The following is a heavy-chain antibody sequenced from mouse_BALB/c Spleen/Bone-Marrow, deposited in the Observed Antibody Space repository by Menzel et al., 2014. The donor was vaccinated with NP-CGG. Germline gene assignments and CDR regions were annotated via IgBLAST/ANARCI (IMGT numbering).Heavy chain of an antibody. J-gene: IGHJ2*01. V-gene: IGHV2-3*01. Sequence: VQLQQSGPGLVAPSQSLSITCSVSGFSLPSYGVSWVRQPPGKDLEWLGVIWGDGSTNYHSALISRLSISKYNSKSQVFLKLNSLQTDDTATYYCAKGPNWDGYFDYWGQCTTLTVSS. CDR1: GFSLPSYG. CDR2: IWGDGST. CDR3: AKGPNWDGYFDY. D-gene: IGHD4-1*01.